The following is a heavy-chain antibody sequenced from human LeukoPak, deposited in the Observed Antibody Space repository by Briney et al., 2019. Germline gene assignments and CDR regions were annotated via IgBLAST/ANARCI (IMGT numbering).Heavy chain of an antibody. CDR1: GYTFTNYH. V-gene: IGHV1-46*01. CDR3: ARATWYGGNPSGAFDI. J-gene: IGHJ3*02. D-gene: IGHD4/OR15-4a*01. CDR2: TNPSGGST. Sequence: GASVKVSCKASGYTFTNYHLHWVRQAPGQGLEWMGITNPSGGSTSYAQKFQDRVTMTRDTSTSTVYMELNSLRSEDTAVYYCARATWYGGNPSGAFDIWGQGTMVTVSS.